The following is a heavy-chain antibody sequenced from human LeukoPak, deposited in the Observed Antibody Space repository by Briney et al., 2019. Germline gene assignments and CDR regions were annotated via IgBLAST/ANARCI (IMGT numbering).Heavy chain of an antibody. CDR3: ARATTYYYGTDV. V-gene: IGHV4-59*01. J-gene: IGHJ6*02. D-gene: IGHD1-1*01. Sequence: SETLSLTCTVSGGSITNYYWIWIRQPPGKGLEWIGYIYYSGSTSYNPSLKSRVTMSVDTSKNQFSLELTSVTPADTAVYYCARATTYYYGTDVWGQGTTVTVSS. CDR2: IYYSGST. CDR1: GGSITNYY.